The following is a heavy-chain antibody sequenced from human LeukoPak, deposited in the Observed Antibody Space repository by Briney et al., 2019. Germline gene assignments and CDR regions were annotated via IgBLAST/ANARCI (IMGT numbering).Heavy chain of an antibody. V-gene: IGHV3-74*01. CDR3: ARVVTGSTYGQFDY. Sequence: GGSLRLSCTASGFTFSDYWMHWVRQAPGKGLVWVSRINSDGSRTNYADCVKGRFTISRDNAKNTVFLQMNSLRAEDAAVYYCARVVTGSTYGQFDYWGQGALATVSS. J-gene: IGHJ4*02. CDR2: INSDGSRT. D-gene: IGHD5-18*01. CDR1: GFTFSDYW.